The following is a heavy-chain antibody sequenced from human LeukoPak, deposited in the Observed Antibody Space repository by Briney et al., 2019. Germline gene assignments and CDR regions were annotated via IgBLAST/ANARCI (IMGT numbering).Heavy chain of an antibody. CDR1: GFTFSRYA. V-gene: IGHV3-23*01. CDR3: AKDRPNYYGPGDYYQRDGDF. J-gene: IGHJ4*02. Sequence: WGSLLLPFAATGFTFSRYAMNWVRMLPCQHQGSVSTITRNGGSTYYADSGKGRFNISRDNSKNTLYIQMNSLRAEDTAVYYCAKDRPNYYGPGDYYQRDGDFWGQATLVTVFS. D-gene: IGHD3-10*01. CDR2: ITRNGGST.